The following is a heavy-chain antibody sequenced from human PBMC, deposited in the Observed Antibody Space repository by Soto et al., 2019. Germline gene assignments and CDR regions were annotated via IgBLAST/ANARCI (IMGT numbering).Heavy chain of an antibody. CDR2: LKPNSGHT. Sequence: QVHLVQSGAEVKKPGASVKVSCKASGYTFMSYEINWVRQATGQGLEWMGWLKPNSGHTGYAQKFQGRVTMTRDTSISTAYMELSGLRSEDTAVYYCARYLSDSASFDYWGQGTLVTVSS. CDR3: ARYLSDSASFDY. V-gene: IGHV1-8*01. J-gene: IGHJ4*02. CDR1: GYTFMSYE.